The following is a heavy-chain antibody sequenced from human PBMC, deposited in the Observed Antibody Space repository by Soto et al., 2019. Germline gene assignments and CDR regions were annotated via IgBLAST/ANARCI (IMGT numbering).Heavy chain of an antibody. CDR3: ASITPYSSGWYWFDP. CDR1: GGSISSSSYY. J-gene: IGHJ5*02. D-gene: IGHD6-19*01. CDR2: IYYSGST. Sequence: QLQLQESGPGLVKPSETLSLTCTVSGGSISSSSYYWGWIRQPPGKGLEWIGSIYYSGSTYYNPSLKSRVTISVDPSKNQFSLKLSSVTAADTAVYYCASITPYSSGWYWFDPWGQGTLVTVSS. V-gene: IGHV4-39*01.